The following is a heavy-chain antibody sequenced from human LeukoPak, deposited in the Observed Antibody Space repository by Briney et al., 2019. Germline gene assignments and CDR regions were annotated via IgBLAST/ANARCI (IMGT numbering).Heavy chain of an antibody. CDR2: IGIVGDT. Sequence: PGESLRLSCAASGFTFSSYDMPWVRQTSGKGLEWVSRIGIVGDTYYSGSVKGRFTISRDNSKNSFYPQMNRLRAGDPALYYCARVSPTTPNEYSKYHSWYFDLWGRGSRVTVSS. CDR1: GFTFSSYD. CDR3: ARVSPTTPNEYSKYHSWYFDL. J-gene: IGHJ2*01. V-gene: IGHV3-13*01. D-gene: IGHD4-11*01.